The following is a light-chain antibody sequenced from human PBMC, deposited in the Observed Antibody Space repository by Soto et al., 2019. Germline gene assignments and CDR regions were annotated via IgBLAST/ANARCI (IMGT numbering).Light chain of an antibody. CDR1: QSISDS. V-gene: IGKV1-39*01. CDR3: QQSFSVPAT. J-gene: IGKJ4*01. Sequence: DIQMTQSPSSLSASVGDRVTITCRASQSISDSLNWYQHKPGTAPKLLIYAASSLQSGVPSRFSGGGSGTDFTLTISSLQPEDFVTYFCQQSFSVPATCGGGTKVDIK. CDR2: AAS.